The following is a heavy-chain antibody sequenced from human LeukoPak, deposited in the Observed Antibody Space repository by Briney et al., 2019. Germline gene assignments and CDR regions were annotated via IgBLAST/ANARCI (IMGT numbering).Heavy chain of an antibody. D-gene: IGHD4-17*01. CDR1: GFILGNYG. CDR3: AKDRATVRIPDY. Sequence: GGSLRLSCAASGFILGNYGRSWVRQAPGEGLEWVSALSGSSGTTYYADSVKGRFTISRDNSKNTLYLQMNSLRAEDTAVYYCAKDRATVRIPDYWGQGTLVTVSS. J-gene: IGHJ4*02. V-gene: IGHV3-23*01. CDR2: LSGSSGTT.